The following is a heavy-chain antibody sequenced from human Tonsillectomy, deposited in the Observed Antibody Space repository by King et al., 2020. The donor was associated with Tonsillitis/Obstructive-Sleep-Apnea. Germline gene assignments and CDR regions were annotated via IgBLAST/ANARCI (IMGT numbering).Heavy chain of an antibody. V-gene: IGHV3-23*04. J-gene: IGHJ4*02. CDR1: GFTFSTYA. Sequence: VQLVESGGGLVQPGGSLRLSCAASGFTFSTYAMSWVRQAPGKGLEWVSAISGSGGTTYYAASVKGRFTISRDNSNNTRYLQMNSLRADDTAVYYCAKDSTGYYSMGGYFDYWGQGTLVTVSS. CDR3: AKDSTGYYSMGGYFDY. CDR2: ISGSGGTT. D-gene: IGHD6-19*01.